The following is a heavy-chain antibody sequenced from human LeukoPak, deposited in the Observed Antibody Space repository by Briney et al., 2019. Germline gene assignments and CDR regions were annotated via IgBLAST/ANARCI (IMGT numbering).Heavy chain of an antibody. D-gene: IGHD6-6*01. CDR3: AREYSSSSGRAFDI. J-gene: IGHJ3*02. V-gene: IGHV3-7*01. Sequence: GGSLRLSCAASGFTLSSYWMSWVRQAPGKGLEWVANIKQDGSEKYYVDSVKGRFTISRDNAKDSLYLQMNSLRDEDTAVYYCAREYSSSSGRAFDIWGQGTMVTVSS. CDR2: IKQDGSEK. CDR1: GFTLSSYW.